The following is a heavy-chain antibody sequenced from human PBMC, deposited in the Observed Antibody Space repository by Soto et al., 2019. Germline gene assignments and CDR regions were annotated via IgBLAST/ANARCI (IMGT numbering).Heavy chain of an antibody. CDR3: APYGYYYGSGSYPPDFDY. D-gene: IGHD3-10*01. V-gene: IGHV3-23*01. CDR2: ISGSGGST. CDR1: GFTFSSYA. J-gene: IGHJ4*02. Sequence: SGGSLRLSCAASGFTFSSYAMSWVRQAPGKGLEWVSAISGSGGSTYYADSVKGRFTISRDNSKNTLYLQMNSLRAEDTAVYYCAPYGYYYGSGSYPPDFDYWGQGTLVTVSS.